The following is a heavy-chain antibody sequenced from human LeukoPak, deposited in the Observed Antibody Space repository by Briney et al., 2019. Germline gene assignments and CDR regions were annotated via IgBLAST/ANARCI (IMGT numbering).Heavy chain of an antibody. CDR2: ISGSGGST. D-gene: IGHD3-10*01. CDR3: AKAIWVAATSSWFCLDY. V-gene: IGHV3-23*01. J-gene: IGHJ4*02. CDR1: GFTFSSYA. Sequence: GGSLRLSCAASGFTFSSYAMSWVRQAPGKGLEWVSAISGSGGSTYYADSVKGRFTISRDNSRNTLYLQMNSLRPEDTAVYYCAKAIWVAATSSWFCLDYWGQGTLVTVSS.